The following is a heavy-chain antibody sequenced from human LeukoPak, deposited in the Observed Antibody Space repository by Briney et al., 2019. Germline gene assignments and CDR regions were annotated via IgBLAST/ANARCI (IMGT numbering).Heavy chain of an antibody. V-gene: IGHV4-34*01. CDR2: FNHSGST. J-gene: IGHJ4*02. D-gene: IGHD6-19*01. Sequence: SEILSLTCTVSGGSISSYYWSWIRRPPGKGLEWIGEFNHSGSTNYNPSLKSRVTISVDTSKNQFSLKLSSVTAADTAVYYCARGAVAALWGQGTLVTVSS. CDR1: GGSISSYY. CDR3: ARGAVAAL.